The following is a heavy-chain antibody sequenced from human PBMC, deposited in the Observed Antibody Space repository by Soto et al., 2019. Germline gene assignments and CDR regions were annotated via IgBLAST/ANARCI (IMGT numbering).Heavy chain of an antibody. CDR2: IIPIFGTA. V-gene: IGHV1-69*01. D-gene: IGHD3-3*01. CDR3: ARDRRDFGSGYYMEQPYYYYYVRDG. CDR1: GGTISSYA. Sequence: GASAKGSCRASGGTISSYAISWVRPATGQVLEWMGGIIPIFGTANYAQKFQGRVTITADESTSTAYMELSSLRSEDTAVYYCARDRRDFGSGYYMEQPYYYYYVRDGWGQGTTVTVS. J-gene: IGHJ6*02.